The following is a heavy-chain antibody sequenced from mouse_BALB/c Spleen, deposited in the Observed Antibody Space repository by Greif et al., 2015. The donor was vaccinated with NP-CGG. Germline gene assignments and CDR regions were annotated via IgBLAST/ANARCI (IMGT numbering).Heavy chain of an antibody. J-gene: IGHJ2*01. Sequence: EVKVEESGGGLVKPGGSLKLSCAASGFTFSSYAMSWVRQTPEKRLEWVATISSGGSYTYYPDSVKGRFTISRDNAKNTLYLQMSSLRSEDTAMYYCARHSNWDNYWGQGTTLTVSS. V-gene: IGHV5-9-3*01. D-gene: IGHD4-1*01. CDR2: ISSGGSYT. CDR1: GFTFSSYA. CDR3: ARHSNWDNY.